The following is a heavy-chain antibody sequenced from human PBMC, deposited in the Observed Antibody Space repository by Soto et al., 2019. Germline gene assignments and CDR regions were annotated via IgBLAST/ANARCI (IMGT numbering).Heavy chain of an antibody. J-gene: IGHJ1*01. CDR2: IYSGGST. Sequence: EVQLVESGGGLIQPGGSRRISCAASGFTVSSNYMSWVRQAPGKGLEWVSVIYSGGSTYYADSVKGRFTISRDNSKSTLYLQMNSLRAEDTAVYYCARDRVESGYPEYFQHWGQGTLVTVSS. V-gene: IGHV3-53*01. CDR1: GFTVSSNY. D-gene: IGHD3-22*01. CDR3: ARDRVESGYPEYFQH.